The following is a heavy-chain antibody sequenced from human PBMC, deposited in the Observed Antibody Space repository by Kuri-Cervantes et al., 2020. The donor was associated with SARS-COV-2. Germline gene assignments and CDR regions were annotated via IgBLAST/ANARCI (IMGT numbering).Heavy chain of an antibody. CDR1: GYTFTSYD. V-gene: IGHV1-8*03. CDR2: MNPNSGNT. CDR3: ASAPRWGEFDY. D-gene: IGHD4-23*01. J-gene: IGHJ4*02. Sequence: ASVKVSCKASGYTFTSYDINWVRQATGQGLEWMGWMNPNSGNTGYAQKFQGRVTITRNTSISTAYMELSSLRSEDTAVYCCASAPRWGEFDYWGQGTLVTVSS.